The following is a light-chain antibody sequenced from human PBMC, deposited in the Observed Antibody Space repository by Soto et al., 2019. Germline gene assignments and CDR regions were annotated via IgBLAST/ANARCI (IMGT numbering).Light chain of an antibody. CDR1: QSVSSSSY. J-gene: IGKJ2*01. CDR3: HQYGSSPSYS. Sequence: EIVLTQSPGTLSLSPGERATLSCRASQSVSSSSYLAWYQQKPGQAPRLLIYGASSMATGIPDRFSGSGSGTDFTLTSSRLEPEDFAVYYCHQYGSSPSYSFGQGTKLEIK. CDR2: GAS. V-gene: IGKV3-20*01.